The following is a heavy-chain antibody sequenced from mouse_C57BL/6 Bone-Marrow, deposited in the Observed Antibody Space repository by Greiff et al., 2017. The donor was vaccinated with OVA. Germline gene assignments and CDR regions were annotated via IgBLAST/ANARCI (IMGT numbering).Heavy chain of an antibody. CDR3: ARKGNRGGIYAMDY. CDR2: IHPNSGST. Sequence: VQLQQSGAELVKTGASVKLSCKASGYTFTSYWMHWVKQRPGQGLEWIGMIHPNSGSTNYNEKFKSKATLTVDKSSSTAYMQLSSLTSEDSAVYYCARKGNRGGIYAMDYWGQGTSVTVSS. V-gene: IGHV1-64*01. J-gene: IGHJ4*01. D-gene: IGHD2-1*01. CDR1: GYTFTSYW.